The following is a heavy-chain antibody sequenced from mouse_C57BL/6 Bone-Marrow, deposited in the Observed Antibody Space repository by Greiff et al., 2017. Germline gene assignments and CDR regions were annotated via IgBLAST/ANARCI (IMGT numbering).Heavy chain of an antibody. V-gene: IGHV5-6*02. CDR1: GFTFSSYG. CDR2: ISSGGSYT. CDR3: ARGTMVTTRPMDY. J-gene: IGHJ4*01. D-gene: IGHD2-2*01. Sequence: DVKLVESGGDLVKPGGSLKLSCAASGFTFSSYGMSWVRQTPDKRLEWVATISSGGSYTYYPDSVKGRFTISRDNAKNTLYLQMSRLKSEDTAMYYCARGTMVTTRPMDYWGQGTSATVSS.